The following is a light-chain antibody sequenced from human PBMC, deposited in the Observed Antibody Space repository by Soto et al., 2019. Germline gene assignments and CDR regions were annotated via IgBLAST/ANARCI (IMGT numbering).Light chain of an antibody. CDR1: SSDLGGYSY. CDR3: SSYAGSNNVV. J-gene: IGLJ2*01. Sequence: QSALTQPPSASGSPGQSVTISCTGSSSDLGGYSYVSWYQQHPGKAPKLMIYEVSQRPSGVPDRFSGSKSGSTASLTVSGLQAEDEADYYCSSYAGSNNVVFGGGTKLTVL. CDR2: EVS. V-gene: IGLV2-8*01.